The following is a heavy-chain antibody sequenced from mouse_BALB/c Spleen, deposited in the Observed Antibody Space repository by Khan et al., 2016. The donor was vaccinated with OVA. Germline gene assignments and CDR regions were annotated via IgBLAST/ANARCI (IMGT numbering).Heavy chain of an antibody. CDR2: IDPSDSYT. J-gene: IGHJ3*01. D-gene: IGHD2-1*01. CDR3: GRYGNYFAY. CDR1: GYTFTSYW. Sequence: QVQLKQSGAELVKPGASVKLSCKASGYTFTSYWMQWVKQRPGQGLEWIGEIDPSDSYTNYNQKFKDKATLPVDKSSSTAYMQLSSLTSEDSAVYYCGRYGNYFAYWGQGTLVTVSA. V-gene: IGHV1-69*02.